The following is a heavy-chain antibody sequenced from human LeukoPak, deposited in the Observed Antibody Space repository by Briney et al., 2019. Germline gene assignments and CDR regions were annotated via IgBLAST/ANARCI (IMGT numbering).Heavy chain of an antibody. CDR3: ARAIPYGTTWYGRSDY. J-gene: IGHJ4*02. D-gene: IGHD6-13*01. V-gene: IGHV3-7*03. Sequence: GGSLRLSCVASGFPFSSYSMTWVRQAPGKGLEWVANIKPDGTTKFYVDSVKGRFTISRDNALNSLYLQMNSLRAEDTAIYYCARAIPYGTTWYGRSDYWGQGTLVTVSS. CDR2: IKPDGTTK. CDR1: GFPFSSYS.